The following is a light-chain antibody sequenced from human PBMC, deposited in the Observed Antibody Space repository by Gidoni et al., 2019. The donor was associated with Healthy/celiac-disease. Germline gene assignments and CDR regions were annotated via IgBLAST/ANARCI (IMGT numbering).Light chain of an antibody. V-gene: IGLV2-23*02. J-gene: IGLJ2*01. CDR3: CSYAGSSTFVV. CDR1: SRDGGSYNL. CDR2: EVS. Sequence: SALTQPASVSGSPGPSITISCTGTSRDGGSYNLVSWYQQHPGKAPKLMIYEVSKRPSGVSNRFSGSKSGNTASLTISGLQAEDEADYYCCSYAGSSTFVVFGGGTKLTVL.